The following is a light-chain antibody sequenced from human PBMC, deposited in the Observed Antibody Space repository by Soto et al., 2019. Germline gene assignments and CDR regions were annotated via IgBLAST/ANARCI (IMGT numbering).Light chain of an antibody. CDR1: ESVSKW. V-gene: IGKV1-5*01. CDR2: DAS. Sequence: DIQMTQSPSFLSASVLDKVNITCRATESVSKWLAWYQEKPGNPPRPLIYDASTLESGVPSRFSGSGSGTEFTLTISSLQADDFAIYYCQQYNSYSWTFGQGTKVDI. CDR3: QQYNSYSWT. J-gene: IGKJ1*01.